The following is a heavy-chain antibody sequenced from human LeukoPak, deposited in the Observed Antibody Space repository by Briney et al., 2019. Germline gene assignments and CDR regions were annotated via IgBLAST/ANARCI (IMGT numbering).Heavy chain of an antibody. Sequence: GGSLRLSCAASGFTFSSCAMNWVRQAPGKGLEWVSAISGSGGSTYYADSVKGRFTISRDNSKNTLYLQMNSLRAEDTAVYYCARSPGYDSSGSTPDYYYGMDVWGQGTTVTVSS. V-gene: IGHV3-23*01. J-gene: IGHJ6*02. CDR3: ARSPGYDSSGSTPDYYYGMDV. CDR2: ISGSGGST. CDR1: GFTFSSCA. D-gene: IGHD3-22*01.